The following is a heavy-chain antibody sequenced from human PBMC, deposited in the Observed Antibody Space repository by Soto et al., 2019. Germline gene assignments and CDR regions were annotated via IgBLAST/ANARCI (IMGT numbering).Heavy chain of an antibody. D-gene: IGHD6-19*01. CDR3: ARDAGSSGWADP. Sequence: SETLSLTCTVSGGSISGYYWSGFRQPPGKGLEWSGFVHYSGSTNYNPSLKSRLTISADTSKNQFSLKLRSVTAADTAVYFCARDAGSSGWADPWGQGTQVTVSS. CDR2: VHYSGST. CDR1: GGSISGYY. J-gene: IGHJ5*02. V-gene: IGHV4-59*13.